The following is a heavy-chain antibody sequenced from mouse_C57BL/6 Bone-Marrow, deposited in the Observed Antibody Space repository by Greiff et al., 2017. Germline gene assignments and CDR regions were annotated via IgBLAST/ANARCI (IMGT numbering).Heavy chain of an antibody. D-gene: IGHD1-1*02. J-gene: IGHJ2*01. CDR3: ARRVGWWPLY. CDR2: IYPRSGNT. Sequence: QVQLKQSGAELARPGASVKLSCKASGYTFTSYGISWVKQRTGQGLEWIGEIYPRSGNTYYNEKFKGKATLTADKSSSTAYMELRSLTSEGSAVYCCARRVGWWPLYWGQGTTLTVSA. CDR1: GYTFTSYG. V-gene: IGHV1-81*01.